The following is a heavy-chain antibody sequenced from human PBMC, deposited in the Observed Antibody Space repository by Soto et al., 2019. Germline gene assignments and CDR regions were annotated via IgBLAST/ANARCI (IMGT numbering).Heavy chain of an antibody. CDR2: TYYRSKWYN. J-gene: IGHJ5*02. D-gene: IGHD1-20*01. CDR3: ASFHNTSPGWFDP. V-gene: IGHV6-1*01. Sequence: QTLSLTCAISGDSVSSNSVAWNWIRQSPSRGLEWLGRTYYRSKWYNDYPISVKGRITINPDTSKNRFSLQLRSVTAADTAVYFCASFHNTSPGWFDPWGQGTLVTVSS. CDR1: GDSVSSNSVA.